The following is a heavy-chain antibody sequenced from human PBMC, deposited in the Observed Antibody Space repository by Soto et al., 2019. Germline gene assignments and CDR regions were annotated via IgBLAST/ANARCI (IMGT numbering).Heavy chain of an antibody. CDR2: IYYSGST. J-gene: IGHJ4*02. D-gene: IGHD5-18*01. V-gene: IGHV4-59*08. CDR1: GGTIRNYC. CDR3: ARHRYSYGVYYFDY. Sequence: SETMSLTCIVSGGTIRNYCWRWIRQPPGKGLEWIGYIYYSGSTNYNPSLTSRVTISVDTSKNQFSLKLSSVTAADTAVYYCARHRYSYGVYYFDYWGQGTLVTV.